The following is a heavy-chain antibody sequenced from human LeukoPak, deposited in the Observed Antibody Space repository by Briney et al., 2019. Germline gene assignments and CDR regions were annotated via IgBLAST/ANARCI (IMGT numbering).Heavy chain of an antibody. CDR3: AREGVRRFLEGGFDP. J-gene: IGHJ5*02. D-gene: IGHD3-3*01. CDR1: GFTFSSYW. V-gene: IGHV3-7*01. CDR2: IKQDGSEK. Sequence: GGSLRLSCAASGFTFSSYWMSWVRQAPGKGLEWVANIKQDGSEKYYVDSVKGRFTISRDNAKNSLYLQMNSLRAEDTAVYYCAREGVRRFLEGGFDPWGQGTLVTVSS.